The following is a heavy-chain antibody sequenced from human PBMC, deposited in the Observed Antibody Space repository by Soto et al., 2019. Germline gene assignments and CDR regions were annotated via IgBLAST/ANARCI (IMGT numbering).Heavy chain of an antibody. Sequence: SETLSLTCVVSGDSFRDYYWSWIRQSPGVGLEWIGEINPSGRTEYNPSLRGRVTLSVDTSKNQFSLTLSTMTDADTAVYYCARKRNRWFDSWGQGTLVTVSS. CDR2: INPSGRT. D-gene: IGHD1-1*01. CDR3: ARKRNRWFDS. V-gene: IGHV4-34*01. J-gene: IGHJ5*01. CDR1: GDSFRDYY.